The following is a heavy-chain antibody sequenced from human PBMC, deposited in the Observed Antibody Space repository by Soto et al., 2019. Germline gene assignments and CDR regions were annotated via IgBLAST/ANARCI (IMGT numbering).Heavy chain of an antibody. Sequence: ESGGGLVKPGGSLRLSCAASGFTFSNAWMSWVRQAPGKGLEWVGRIKSKTDGGTTDYAAPVKVRFTISRDDSTNTLYLQMNSLKTEDTAVYYRTKKYYDFWSGYYTNAFDIWGQGTMVTVSS. CDR3: TKKYYDFWSGYYTNAFDI. D-gene: IGHD3-3*01. CDR2: IKSKTDGGTT. V-gene: IGHV3-15*01. J-gene: IGHJ3*02. CDR1: GFTFSNAW.